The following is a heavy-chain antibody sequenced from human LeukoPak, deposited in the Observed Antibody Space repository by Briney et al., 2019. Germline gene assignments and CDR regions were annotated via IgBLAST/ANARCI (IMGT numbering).Heavy chain of an antibody. V-gene: IGHV3-33*01. CDR2: IWFDGSKK. CDR1: GFIFSSYG. J-gene: IGHJ4*02. D-gene: IGHD2-21*02. Sequence: GGSLRLSCAASGFIFSSYGMHWVRQAPGKGLEWVAVIWFDGSKKYYAYSVKGRITISRDDSKNTLYLQMNSLRAEDPAVYYCARDGCGGDCYLADYWGQGTLVTVSS. CDR3: ARDGCGGDCYLADY.